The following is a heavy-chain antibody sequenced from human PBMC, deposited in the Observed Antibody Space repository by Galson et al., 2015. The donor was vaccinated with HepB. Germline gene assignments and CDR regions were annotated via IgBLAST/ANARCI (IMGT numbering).Heavy chain of an antibody. J-gene: IGHJ6*02. CDR3: ARSSKYSSSQRGYYYGMDV. CDR1: GGTFSSYA. Sequence: SVKVSCKASGGTFSSYAISWVRQAPGQGLEWMGGIIPIFGTANYAQKFQGRVTITADESTSTAYMELSSLRSEDTAVYYCARSSKYSSSQRGYYYGMDVWGQGTTVTVSS. V-gene: IGHV1-69*13. CDR2: IIPIFGTA. D-gene: IGHD6-6*01.